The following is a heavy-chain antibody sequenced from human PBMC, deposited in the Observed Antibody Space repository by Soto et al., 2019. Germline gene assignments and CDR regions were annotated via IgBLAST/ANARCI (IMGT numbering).Heavy chain of an antibody. CDR3: ARWWSGSRQGFDP. D-gene: IGHD3-3*01. Sequence: SETLSLTCAVSGGSISSGGYSWSWIRQHPGKGLEWIGYIYYSGSTYYNPSLKSRVTISVDTSKNQFSLKLSSVTAADTAVYYCARWWSGSRQGFDPWGQGTLVTVS. J-gene: IGHJ5*02. CDR1: GGSISSGGYS. V-gene: IGHV4-31*11. CDR2: IYYSGST.